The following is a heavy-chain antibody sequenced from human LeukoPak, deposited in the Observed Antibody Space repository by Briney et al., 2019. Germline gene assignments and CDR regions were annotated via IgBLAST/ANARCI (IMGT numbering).Heavy chain of an antibody. Sequence: SETLSLTCTVSGGSISSSSYYWGWIRQPPGKGLEWIGSIYHSGSTYYNPSLKSRVTISVDTSKNQFSLKLSSVTAADTAVYYCADFHPLNYDSSGYYPTDAFDIWGQGTMVTVSS. V-gene: IGHV4-39*07. CDR2: IYHSGST. D-gene: IGHD3-22*01. CDR3: ADFHPLNYDSSGYYPTDAFDI. J-gene: IGHJ3*02. CDR1: GGSISSSSYY.